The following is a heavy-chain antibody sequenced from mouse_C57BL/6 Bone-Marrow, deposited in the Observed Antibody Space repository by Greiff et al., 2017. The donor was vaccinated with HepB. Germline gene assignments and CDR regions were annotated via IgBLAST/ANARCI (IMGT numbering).Heavy chain of an antibody. Sequence: EVKLMESGGGLVKPGGSLKLSCAASGFTFSSYAMSWVRQTPEKRLEWVATISDGGSYTYYPDNVKGRFTISRDNAKNNLYLQMSHLKSEDTAMYYCARDLLYYDYDYWGQGTTLTVSS. CDR3: ARDLLYYDYDY. D-gene: IGHD2-4*01. J-gene: IGHJ2*01. CDR2: ISDGGSYT. V-gene: IGHV5-4*01. CDR1: GFTFSSYA.